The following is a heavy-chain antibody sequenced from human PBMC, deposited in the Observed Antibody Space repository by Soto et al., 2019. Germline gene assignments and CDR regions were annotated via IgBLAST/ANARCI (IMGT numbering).Heavy chain of an antibody. D-gene: IGHD3-3*01. CDR2: IYWDGDK. V-gene: IGHV2-5*02. J-gene: IGHJ5*02. CDR3: AHRATMTIFGLIIDNGIWFDP. CDR1: GFSLSTSGAA. Sequence: QINLIESGPPLVKPTQTLTLTCTFSGFSLSTSGAAVGWVRQPPGRALEWLALIYWDGDKRYNPSLGNRLTITKDTSMNQVVLTLTNVDPADTATYYCAHRATMTIFGLIIDNGIWFDPWGQGTRVIVSS.